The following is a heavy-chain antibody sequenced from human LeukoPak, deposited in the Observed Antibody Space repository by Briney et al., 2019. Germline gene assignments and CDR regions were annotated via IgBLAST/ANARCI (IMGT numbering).Heavy chain of an antibody. CDR3: ARDDYHGADRAFDI. Sequence: SGGSLRLSCAASGFTFSSYWMHWVRQAPGKGLLWVPRINSDGSSTSYADSVKGRFTISRDNAKNTLYLQMNSLRAEDTAVYYCARDDYHGADRAFDIWGQGTMVTVSS. J-gene: IGHJ3*02. D-gene: IGHD4-17*01. CDR1: GFTFSSYW. V-gene: IGHV3-74*01. CDR2: INSDGSST.